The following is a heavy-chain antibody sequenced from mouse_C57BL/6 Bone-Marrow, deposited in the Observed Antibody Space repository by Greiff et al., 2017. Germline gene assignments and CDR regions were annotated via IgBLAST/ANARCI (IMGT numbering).Heavy chain of an antibody. Sequence: VQLQQPGTELVKPGASVKLSCKASGYTFTSYWMHWVKQRPGQGLAWIGNINPSNGGTNYNEKFKSKATLTVDKSSSTAYMQLSSLTSEDSAVYYCARKPAYYSNFWFAYWGQGTLVTVSA. CDR1: GYTFTSYW. CDR2: INPSNGGT. V-gene: IGHV1-53*01. D-gene: IGHD2-5*01. J-gene: IGHJ3*01. CDR3: ARKPAYYSNFWFAY.